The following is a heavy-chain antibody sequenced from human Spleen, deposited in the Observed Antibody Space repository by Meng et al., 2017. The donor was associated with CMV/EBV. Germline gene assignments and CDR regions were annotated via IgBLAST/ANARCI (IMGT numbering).Heavy chain of an antibody. CDR2: IKQDGSEK. D-gene: IGHD2-21*01. J-gene: IGHJ4*02. V-gene: IGHV3-7*01. Sequence: GESLKISCAASGFTFSSYWMSWVRQAPGKGLEWVANIKQDGSEKYYVDSVKGRFTISRDNAKNSLYLQMNSLRAEDTAVYYCARGNRGVYCGGDCYVFDYWGQGTLVTVSS. CDR1: GFTFSSYW. CDR3: ARGNRGVYCGGDCYVFDY.